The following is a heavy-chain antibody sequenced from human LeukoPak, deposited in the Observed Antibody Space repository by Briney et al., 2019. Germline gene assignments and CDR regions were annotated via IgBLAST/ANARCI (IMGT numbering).Heavy chain of an antibody. D-gene: IGHD1-14*01. Sequence: GGSLRLSCAASGFTFGNSWVHWVRQAPGRGLVWVSLINADGSTTSYADSVKGRFTISRDNARNTLSLEMNSLTIEDTAVYYCIVVVEPPDSDGFDVWGQGTMITVSS. CDR2: INADGSTT. CDR1: GFTFGNSW. J-gene: IGHJ3*01. CDR3: IVVVEPPDSDGFDV. V-gene: IGHV3-74*01.